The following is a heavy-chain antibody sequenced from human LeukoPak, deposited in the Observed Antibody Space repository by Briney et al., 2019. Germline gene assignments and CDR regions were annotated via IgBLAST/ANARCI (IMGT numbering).Heavy chain of an antibody. J-gene: IGHJ4*02. Sequence: MGRIIPILDITNSAQKFQGKVTITADKSTSTAYMELSSLRSEDTAVYYCARDNYGDDLFDYWGQGTLVTVSS. V-gene: IGHV1-69*04. D-gene: IGHD4-17*01. CDR3: ARDNYGDDLFDY. CDR2: IIPILDIT.